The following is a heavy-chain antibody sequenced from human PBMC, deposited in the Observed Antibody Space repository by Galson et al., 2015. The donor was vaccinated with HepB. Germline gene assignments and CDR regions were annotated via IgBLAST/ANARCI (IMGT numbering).Heavy chain of an antibody. Sequence: SLRLSCAASGFTFSNAWMSWVRQAPGKGLEWVGRIKSKTDGGTTDYAAPVKGRFTISRDDSKNTLYLQMNSLKTEDTAVYYCTTALFQDCSSTSCWNYYYYYMDVWGKGTTVTVSS. CDR2: IKSKTDGGTT. J-gene: IGHJ6*03. CDR1: GFTFSNAW. CDR3: TTALFQDCSSTSCWNYYYYYMDV. V-gene: IGHV3-15*01. D-gene: IGHD2-2*01.